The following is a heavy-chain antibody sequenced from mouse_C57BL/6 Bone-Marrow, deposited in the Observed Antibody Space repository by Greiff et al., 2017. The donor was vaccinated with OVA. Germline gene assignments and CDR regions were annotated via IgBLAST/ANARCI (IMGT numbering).Heavy chain of an antibody. CDR2: ISDGGSYT. V-gene: IGHV5-4*01. Sequence: EVKLMESGGGLVKPGGSLKLSCAASGFTFSSYAMSWVRQTPEKRLEWVATISDGGSYTYYPDNVKGRFTISRDNAKNNLYLQMSHLKSEDTAMYYCARDLYYSNYVAYWGQGTLVTVSA. CDR3: ARDLYYSNYVAY. D-gene: IGHD2-5*01. CDR1: GFTFSSYA. J-gene: IGHJ3*01.